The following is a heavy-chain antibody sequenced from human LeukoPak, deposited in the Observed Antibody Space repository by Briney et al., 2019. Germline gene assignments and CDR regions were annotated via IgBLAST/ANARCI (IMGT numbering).Heavy chain of an antibody. D-gene: IGHD4-23*01. Sequence: GGSLRLSCAASGFTFSRYTMNWVRQAPGKGLEWVSYISSSGNTKYYADSVKGRFTISRDNAKNSLYLQMNSLRAEDTALYHCARGVVSRGFYYYYMDVWGKGTTVTVSS. CDR1: GFTFSRYT. V-gene: IGHV3-48*04. J-gene: IGHJ6*03. CDR2: ISSSGNTK. CDR3: ARGVVSRGFYYYYMDV.